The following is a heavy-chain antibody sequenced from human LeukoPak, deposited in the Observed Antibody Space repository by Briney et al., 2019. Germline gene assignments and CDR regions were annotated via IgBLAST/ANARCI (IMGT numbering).Heavy chain of an antibody. J-gene: IGHJ4*02. V-gene: IGHV3-48*02. CDR3: ARDIPGALTGFCRGFDY. CDR2: ISPSSSSR. Sequence: PGGSLRLSCVASGFAFSRSGMNWVRQAPGKGLEWLSCISPSSSSRHYADSMKGRLIISRDNAKNSLYLQMNSLTDEDTPVYYCARDIPGALTGFCRGFDYWGQGTPVTVSS. CDR1: GFAFSRSG. D-gene: IGHD3-9*01.